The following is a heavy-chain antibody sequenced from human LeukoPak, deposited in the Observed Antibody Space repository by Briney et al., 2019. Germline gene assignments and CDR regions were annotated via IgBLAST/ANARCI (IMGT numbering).Heavy chain of an antibody. CDR2: INPSGGST. V-gene: IGHV1-46*01. CDR1: GYTFTSYY. J-gene: IGHJ5*02. Sequence: ASVKVSCKSSGYTFTSYYMHWVRQAPGQGLEWMGIINPSGGSTSYAQKFQGRVTMTRDTSTSTVYMELSSLRSEDTAVYYCARGGWPSSYCSGGSCKYNWFDPWGQGTLVTVPS. D-gene: IGHD2-15*01. CDR3: ARGGWPSSYCSGGSCKYNWFDP.